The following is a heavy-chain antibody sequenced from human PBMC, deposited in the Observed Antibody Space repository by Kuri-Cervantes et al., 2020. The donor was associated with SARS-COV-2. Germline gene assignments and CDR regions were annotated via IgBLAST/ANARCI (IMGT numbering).Heavy chain of an antibody. V-gene: IGHV4-39*01. CDR1: GGSISSSRYY. Sequence: ESLKISCTVSGGSISSSRYYWGWIRQPPGKGLEWIGSIYYSGSTYYNPPLKSRVTISVDTSKNQFSLKLSSVTAADTAVYYCASKTPRSSSWTRWGTRGSGGEGDYWGQGTLVTVSS. J-gene: IGHJ4*02. CDR2: IYYSGST. D-gene: IGHD6-13*01. CDR3: ASKTPRSSSWTRWGTRGSGGEGDY.